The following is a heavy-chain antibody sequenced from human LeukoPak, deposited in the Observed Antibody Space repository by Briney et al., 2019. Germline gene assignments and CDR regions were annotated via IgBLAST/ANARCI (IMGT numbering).Heavy chain of an antibody. Sequence: SVKVSCKTSGYTFSTYGINWVRQAPGQGLEWMGGIIPIFGTANYAQKFQGRVTITADESTSTAYMELSSLRSEDTAVYYCARVGYDFWSGYSNNWFDPWGQGTLVTVSS. V-gene: IGHV1-69*13. CDR3: ARVGYDFWSGYSNNWFDP. D-gene: IGHD3-3*01. CDR1: GYTFSTYG. J-gene: IGHJ5*02. CDR2: IIPIFGTA.